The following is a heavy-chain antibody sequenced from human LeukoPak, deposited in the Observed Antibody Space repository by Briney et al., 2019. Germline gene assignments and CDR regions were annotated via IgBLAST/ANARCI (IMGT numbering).Heavy chain of an antibody. J-gene: IGHJ3*02. V-gene: IGHV3-11*01. Sequence: GGSPRLSCAASGLTFRDYYMTWIRQAPGKGLEWISYISNSGSVIYYADSVKGRFTISRDNAKNSLYLQMNSLRAEDTAVYYCARDRWAGTTLIDIWGQGTMVTVSS. CDR2: ISNSGSVI. CDR3: ARDRWAGTTLIDI. D-gene: IGHD1-1*01. CDR1: GLTFRDYY.